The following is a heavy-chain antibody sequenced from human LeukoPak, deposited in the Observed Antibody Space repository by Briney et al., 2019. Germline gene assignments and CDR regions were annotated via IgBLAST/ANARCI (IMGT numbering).Heavy chain of an antibody. CDR2: VSENGDGT. CDR1: GFTFNHYA. Sequence: PGGSLRLSCVASGFTFNHYARSWVRQAPGKGLEWVASVSENGDGTMYPDSVTGRFTISRDNSRKTVLLEVNSLRVEDAATYYCARGWTTFHYWGQGALVTVSS. CDR3: ARGWTTFHY. J-gene: IGHJ4*02. V-gene: IGHV3-23*01. D-gene: IGHD1-1*01.